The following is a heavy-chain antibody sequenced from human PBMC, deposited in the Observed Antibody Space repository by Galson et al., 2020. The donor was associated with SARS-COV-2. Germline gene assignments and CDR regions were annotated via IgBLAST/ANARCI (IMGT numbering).Heavy chain of an antibody. V-gene: IGHV4-38-2*02. CDR1: GYSVSTTNY. Sequence: SETLSLTCTVSGYSVSTTNYWGWVRQPPGRGLEWIGSVYPGGTTYYNPSLKSRVTISVDTSKNQFSLRLDSVTAADTALYYCARQGVNMIVLVTVPGWYFDLWGRGTLVTVSS. CDR2: VYPGGTT. CDR3: ARQGVNMIVLVTVPGWYFDL. D-gene: IGHD3-22*01. J-gene: IGHJ2*01.